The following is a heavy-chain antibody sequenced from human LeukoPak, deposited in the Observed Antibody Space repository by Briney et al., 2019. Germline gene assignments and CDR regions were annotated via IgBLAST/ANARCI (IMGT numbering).Heavy chain of an antibody. V-gene: IGHV3-30*04. Sequence: GGSLRLSCAASGFTFSSYAMHWVRQAPGKGLEWVAVISYDGSNKYYADSVKGRFTISRDNSKNTLYLQMNSLRAEDTAVYYCAKAYCSGGSCIDYWGQGTLVTVSS. CDR2: ISYDGSNK. J-gene: IGHJ4*02. CDR1: GFTFSSYA. CDR3: AKAYCSGGSCIDY. D-gene: IGHD2-15*01.